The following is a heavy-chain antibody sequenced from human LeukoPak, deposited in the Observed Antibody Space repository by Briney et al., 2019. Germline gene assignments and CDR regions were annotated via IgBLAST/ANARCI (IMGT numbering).Heavy chain of an antibody. CDR3: AKGAHKADY. J-gene: IGHJ4*02. V-gene: IGHV3-30*18. CDR1: GFTFSSYG. Sequence: GGSLRLSCAASGFTFSSYGMHWVRQAPGKGLEWVAVISYDGSNKYYADSVKGRFTISRDNSKNTLYLQMNSLRAEDAAVYYCAKGAHKADYWGQGTLVTVSS. CDR2: ISYDGSNK.